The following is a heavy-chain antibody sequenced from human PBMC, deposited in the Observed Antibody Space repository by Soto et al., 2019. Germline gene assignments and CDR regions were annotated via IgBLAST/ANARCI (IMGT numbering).Heavy chain of an antibody. CDR2: INHSGST. CDR1: GGSFSGYY. D-gene: IGHD3-10*01. Sequence: QVQLQQWGAGLLKPSETLSLTCAVYGGSFSGYYWSWIRQPPGKGLEWIGEINHSGSTNYNPSLKSRVTISVDTSKNQFSLKLSSVTAADTAVYYCARGVLLWFGEKPYYFDYWGQGTLVTVSS. J-gene: IGHJ4*02. CDR3: ARGVLLWFGEKPYYFDY. V-gene: IGHV4-34*01.